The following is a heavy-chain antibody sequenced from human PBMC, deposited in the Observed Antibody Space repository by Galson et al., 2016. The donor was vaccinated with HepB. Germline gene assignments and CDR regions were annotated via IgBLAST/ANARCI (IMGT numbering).Heavy chain of an antibody. CDR1: GFTFDDYA. V-gene: IGHV3-9*01. CDR3: AKDEVKYYGSGSYYDY. J-gene: IGHJ4*02. D-gene: IGHD3-10*01. CDR2: ISWNSGSV. Sequence: SLRLSCAASGFTFDDYAMHWVRQAPGKGLEWVSGISWNSGSVDYADSVKGRFTISRDNAKKSLYLQMNSLRAEDTGLYYCAKDEVKYYGSGSYYDYWGQGTLVTVSS.